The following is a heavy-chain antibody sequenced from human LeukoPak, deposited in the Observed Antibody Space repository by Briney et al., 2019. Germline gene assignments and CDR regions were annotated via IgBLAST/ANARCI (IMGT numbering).Heavy chain of an antibody. D-gene: IGHD3-22*01. CDR1: GITLSNYG. V-gene: IGHV3-23*01. Sequence: PGVSLRLSCAVSGITLSNYGISWVRQAPGKGLEWVAGISDSGGRTNYADSVKGRFTISRDNPKNTLYLQMNSLRAEDTAVYFCAKRGVVIRVILVGFHKEAYYFDSWGQGALVTVSS. CDR2: ISDSGGRT. CDR3: AKRGVVIRVILVGFHKEAYYFDS. J-gene: IGHJ4*02.